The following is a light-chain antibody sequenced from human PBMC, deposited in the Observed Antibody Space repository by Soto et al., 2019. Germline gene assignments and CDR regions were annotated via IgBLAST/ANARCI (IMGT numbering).Light chain of an antibody. Sequence: DIVMTQSPASLAVSLGERATINCKSSQTVLYNSNSKNYLAWYQQRPGQSPRLLVSWASSRESGVPDRFSGRGSGTDFTLTITSLQAEDVAVYYCQQDYSLPLTFGGGTKVEIK. CDR3: QQDYSLPLT. CDR1: QTVLYNSNSKNY. CDR2: WAS. V-gene: IGKV4-1*01. J-gene: IGKJ4*01.